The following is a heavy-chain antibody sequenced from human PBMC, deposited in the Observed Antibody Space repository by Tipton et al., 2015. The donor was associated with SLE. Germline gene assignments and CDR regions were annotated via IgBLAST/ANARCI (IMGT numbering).Heavy chain of an antibody. D-gene: IGHD3-16*02. CDR1: GFTFSSYG. J-gene: IGHJ4*02. Sequence: SLRLSCAASGFTFSSYGMHWVRQAPGKGLEWVAFIRYDGSNKYYADSVKGRFTISRDNSKNTLYLQMNSLRAEDTAVYYCARDGEITFGGVIGYYFDYWGQGTLVTVSS. V-gene: IGHV3-30*02. CDR2: IRYDGSNK. CDR3: ARDGEITFGGVIGYYFDY.